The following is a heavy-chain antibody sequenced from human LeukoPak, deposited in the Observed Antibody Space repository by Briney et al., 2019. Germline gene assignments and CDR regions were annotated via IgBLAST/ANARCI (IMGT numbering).Heavy chain of an antibody. J-gene: IGHJ3*02. CDR2: ISSSSSYI. CDR3: ASDRSRSGPDAFDI. V-gene: IGHV3-21*01. CDR1: GFTFSSYS. D-gene: IGHD3-3*01. Sequence: PGGSLRLSCAASGFTFSSYSMNWVRQAPGKGLEWVSSISSSSSYIYYADSVKGRFTISRDNAKNSLYLQMNRLRAGDTAVYYCASDRSRSGPDAFDIWGQGTMVTVSS.